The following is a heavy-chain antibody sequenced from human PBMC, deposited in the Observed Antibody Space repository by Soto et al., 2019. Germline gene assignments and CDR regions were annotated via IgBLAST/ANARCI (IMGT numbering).Heavy chain of an antibody. Sequence: QVQLVQSGAEVKKPGSSVKVSCTASGCTFSSYAISWVRQAPGQGLEWMGGIIPSFGTANYAQKFQGRVTITADESKRTDYMQLRSLRSEDTAVYYCERDSGYRSGGSCYSLGYWGQGTLVTVSS. CDR2: IIPSFGTA. CDR1: GCTFSSYA. J-gene: IGHJ4*02. V-gene: IGHV1-69*01. CDR3: ERDSGYRSGGSCYSLGY. D-gene: IGHD2-15*01.